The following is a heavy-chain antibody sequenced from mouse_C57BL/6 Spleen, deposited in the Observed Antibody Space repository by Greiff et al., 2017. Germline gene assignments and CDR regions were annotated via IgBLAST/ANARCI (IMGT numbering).Heavy chain of an antibody. CDR3: AKWGY. J-gene: IGHJ2*01. Sequence: VQLQESGAELVKPGASVKLSCKASGYTFTSYWMQWVKQRPGQGLEWIGEIDPSDSYTNYNQKFKGKATLTVDTSSSTAYMQLSSLTSEDSAVYYGAKWGYWGQGTTLTVSS. D-gene: IGHD1-3*01. CDR2: IDPSDSYT. V-gene: IGHV1-50*01. CDR1: GYTFTSYW.